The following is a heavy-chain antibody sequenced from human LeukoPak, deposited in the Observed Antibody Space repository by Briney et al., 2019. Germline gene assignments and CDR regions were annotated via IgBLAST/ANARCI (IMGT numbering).Heavy chain of an antibody. CDR3: TRDPDG. CDR1: GLTVANYY. CDR2: IYSGGDT. J-gene: IGHJ4*02. V-gene: IGHV3-66*01. Sequence: VGYLRLSCAASGLTVANYYMSWVRQAPGKGLEWVSVIYSGGDTFHADSVKGRFTLSRDNSKNILYLQMNSLRAEDTAVYYCTRDPDGWGQGTLVTVSS.